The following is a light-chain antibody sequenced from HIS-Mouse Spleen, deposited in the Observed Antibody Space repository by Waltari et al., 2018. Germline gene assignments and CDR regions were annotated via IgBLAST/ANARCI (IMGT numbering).Light chain of an antibody. CDR1: QGISSY. V-gene: IGKV1-8*01. Sequence: AIRMTQSPSSLSASTGDRVTITRRASQGISSYLAWYQQKPGKAPKLLIYAASTLQSGVPSRFSGSGSGTDFTLTISCLQSEDFATYCCQQYYSYPYTFGQGTKLEIK. CDR3: QQYYSYPYT. J-gene: IGKJ2*01. CDR2: AAS.